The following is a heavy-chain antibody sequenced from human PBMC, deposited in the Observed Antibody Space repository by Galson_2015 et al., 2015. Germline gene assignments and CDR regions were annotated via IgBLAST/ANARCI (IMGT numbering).Heavy chain of an antibody. V-gene: IGHV1-69*13. Sequence: SVKVSCKASGGTFSSYAISWVRQAPGQGLEWMGGIIPIFGTANYAQKFQGRVTITADESTSTAYMELSSLRSEDTAVYYCAREGPVAVAVRGGVYYFDYWGQGTLVTVSS. CDR2: IIPIFGTA. J-gene: IGHJ4*02. CDR1: GGTFSSYA. CDR3: AREGPVAVAVRGGVYYFDY. D-gene: IGHD6-19*01.